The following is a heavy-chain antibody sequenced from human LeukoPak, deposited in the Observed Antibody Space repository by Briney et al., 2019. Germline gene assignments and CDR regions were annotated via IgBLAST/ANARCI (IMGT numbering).Heavy chain of an antibody. Sequence: SVKVSCKASGGTFSSYAISWVRQAPEQGLEWMGGIIPIFGTANYAQKFQGRVTITTDESTSTAYMELSSLRSEDTAVYYCAREARGGWFDPWGQGTLVTVSS. V-gene: IGHV1-69*05. CDR3: AREARGGWFDP. CDR2: IIPIFGTA. D-gene: IGHD4-23*01. CDR1: GGTFSSYA. J-gene: IGHJ5*02.